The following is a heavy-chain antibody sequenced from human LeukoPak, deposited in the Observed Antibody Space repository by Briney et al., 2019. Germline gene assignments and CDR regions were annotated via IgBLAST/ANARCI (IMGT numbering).Heavy chain of an antibody. J-gene: IGHJ6*02. CDR2: IYYSGST. V-gene: IGHV4-59*08. CDR1: GGSISSYY. CDR3: ARHTDYDYYYGMDV. Sequence: ASETLSLTCTVSGGSISSYYWSWIRQPPGKGLEWIGYIYYSGSTNYNPSLKSRVTISVDTSKNQFSLKLSSVTAADTAVYYCARHTDYDYYYGMDVWGQGTTVTSP.